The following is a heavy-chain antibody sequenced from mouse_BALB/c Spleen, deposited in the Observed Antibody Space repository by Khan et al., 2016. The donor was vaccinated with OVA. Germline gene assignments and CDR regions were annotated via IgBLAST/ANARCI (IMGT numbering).Heavy chain of an antibody. CDR3: VRDEAYQRNDGWFDY. J-gene: IGHJ3*01. Sequence: VQLQESGAELARPGASVKMSCKASGYTFTSYTIHWIKKRPGQGLEWIGYINPSNGYTNYNQKFKDKATLTTDKSSTPAYLQLSSLTSDDTAVYICVRDEAYQRNDGWFDYWGQGTLVKVSA. CDR2: INPSNGYT. V-gene: IGHV1-4*01. D-gene: IGHD2-14*01. CDR1: GYTFTSYT.